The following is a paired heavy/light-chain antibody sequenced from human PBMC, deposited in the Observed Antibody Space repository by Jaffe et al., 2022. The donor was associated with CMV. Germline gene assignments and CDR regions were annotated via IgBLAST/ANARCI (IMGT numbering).Light chain of an antibody. J-gene: IGKJ3*01. CDR3: QQYYSTPFT. CDR2: WAS. V-gene: IGKV4-1*01. Sequence: DIVMTQSPASLAVSLGERATIDCKSSRTILYSSNNKNYLAWYQQKPGQPPKVLIYWASTRESGVPDRFSGSGSGTDFTLTISSLQAEDVAVYYCQQYYSTPFTFGPGTKVDI. CDR1: RTILYSSNNKNY.
Heavy chain of an antibody. CDR2: IYSSGIT. J-gene: IGHJ4*02. Sequence: QVHLQESGPGLVRPSETLSLTCTVSGGSISGFYWSWIRQPAGKGLEWIGRIYSSGITNYNPSLESRVTMSVDTSKNHFSLKLTSVTAADTATYYCVRDRADINIIDHWGQGTLVTVSS. CDR3: VRDRADINIIDH. D-gene: IGHD5-12*01. V-gene: IGHV4-4*07. CDR1: GGSISGFY.